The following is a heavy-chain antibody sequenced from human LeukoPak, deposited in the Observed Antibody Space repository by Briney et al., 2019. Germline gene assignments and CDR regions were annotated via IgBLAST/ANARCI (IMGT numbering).Heavy chain of an antibody. CDR3: ARESPSGGTQYFDY. J-gene: IGHJ4*02. CDR1: GFTVSSSY. V-gene: IGHV3-66*01. D-gene: IGHD2-15*01. Sequence: AGGSLRLSCAGSGFTVSSSYMDWVRQAPGKGLEWVSVIYNDDTTYYADSVKGRFTISRDNSKNTLYLQMNGLRAEGAAIYYCARESPSGGTQYFDYWGQGTLVTVSS. CDR2: IYNDDTT.